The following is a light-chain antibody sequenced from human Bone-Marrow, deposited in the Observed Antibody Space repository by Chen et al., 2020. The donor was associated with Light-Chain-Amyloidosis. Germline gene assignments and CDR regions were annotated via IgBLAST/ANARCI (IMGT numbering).Light chain of an antibody. J-gene: IGLJ3*02. Sequence: SYVLTQPSSGSVPPGQTATLACGGNNIGSTIVHWYQQTPGQAPLLVVYDDSDRPPGIPERLSGSNSGNTATLTISRVEAGDEADYYCQVWDRSSDRPVFGGGTKLTVL. V-gene: IGLV3-21*02. CDR1: NIGSTI. CDR2: DDS. CDR3: QVWDRSSDRPV.